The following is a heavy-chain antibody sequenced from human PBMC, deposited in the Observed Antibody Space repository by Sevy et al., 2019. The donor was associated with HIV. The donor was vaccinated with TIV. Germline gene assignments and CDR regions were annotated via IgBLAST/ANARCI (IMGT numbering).Heavy chain of an antibody. D-gene: IGHD2-21*01. Sequence: GGSLRLSCATSGFTFNIYAMSWVRQAPGKGLEWVSTIGGGDTYYADSVKGRFTISRDVSKSAVYLQMNSLRADDTAVYYCAKDGVSRNKLWDWFDPWGQGTLVTVSS. CDR1: GFTFNIYA. V-gene: IGHV3-23*01. J-gene: IGHJ5*02. CDR3: AKDGVSRNKLWDWFDP. CDR2: IGGGDT.